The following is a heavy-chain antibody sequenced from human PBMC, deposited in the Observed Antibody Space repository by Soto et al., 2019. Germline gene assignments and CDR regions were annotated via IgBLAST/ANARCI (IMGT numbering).Heavy chain of an antibody. CDR2: IDPRDSQT. CDR3: ARLFCSTDTCDSWFDP. Sequence: PGGSLKISCTGFGYTFTTFWISWVRQMPGKGLEWMGRIDPRDSQTNYSPSFQGHVTISVDKSISTAYLQWDSLKASDTAMYYCARLFCSTDTCDSWFDPWGQGTLVTVSS. V-gene: IGHV5-10-1*01. J-gene: IGHJ5*02. D-gene: IGHD1-26*01. CDR1: GYTFTTFW.